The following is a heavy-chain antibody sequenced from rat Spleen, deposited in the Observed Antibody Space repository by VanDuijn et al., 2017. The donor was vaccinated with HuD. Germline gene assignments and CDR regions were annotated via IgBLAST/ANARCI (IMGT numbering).Heavy chain of an antibody. CDR2: ISYDGGST. D-gene: IGHD1-11*01. V-gene: IGHV5-20*01. CDR1: GFTFSDYY. CDR3: AKDIRYGGYDY. J-gene: IGHJ2*01. Sequence: EVQLAESGGGLVQPGRSLKLSCAVSGFTFSDYYMAWVRQAPTKGLEWVASISYDGGSTYYRDPVKGRFTISRDNAKSTLYLQMESLRSEDTATYYCAKDIRYGGYDYWGQGVMVTVSS.